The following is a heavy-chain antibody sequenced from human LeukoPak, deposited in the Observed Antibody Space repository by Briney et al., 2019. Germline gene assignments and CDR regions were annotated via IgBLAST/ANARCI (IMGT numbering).Heavy chain of an antibody. CDR1: GFTFSSYA. V-gene: IGHV3-23*01. CDR3: AKAWYDFWSGYCLDY. J-gene: IGHJ4*02. CDR2: ISGSGDST. D-gene: IGHD3-3*01. Sequence: PGGSLRLSCAASGFTFSSYAMSWVRQAPGKGLEWVSVISGSGDSTHYADSVKGRFTISRDNSKNTVYLQMNSLRAEDTAVYYCAKAWYDFWSGYCLDYWGQGTLVTVSS.